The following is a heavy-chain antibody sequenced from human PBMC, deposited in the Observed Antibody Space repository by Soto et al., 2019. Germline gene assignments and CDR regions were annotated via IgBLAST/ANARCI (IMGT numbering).Heavy chain of an antibody. D-gene: IGHD2-2*01. J-gene: IGHJ6*02. V-gene: IGHV1-69*13. CDR2: IIPIFGTA. CDR1: GGTFSSYA. Sequence: VASVKVSCKASGGTFSSYAISWVRQAPGQGLEWMGGIIPIFGTANYAQKFQGRVTITADESTSTAYMELSSLRSEDTAVYYCARGSDIVVVPAARFYYYALDVWGQGTTVTVSS. CDR3: ARGSDIVVVPAARFYYYALDV.